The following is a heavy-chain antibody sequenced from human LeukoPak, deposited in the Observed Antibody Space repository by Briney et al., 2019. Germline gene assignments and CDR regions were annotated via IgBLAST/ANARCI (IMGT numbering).Heavy chain of an antibody. V-gene: IGHV3-74*01. D-gene: IGHD3-22*01. J-gene: IGHJ1*01. Sequence: GGSLRLSCAASGFTFSSYWMHWVRQAPGKGLVWVSRINSDGSSTSYADSVKGRFTVSRDNAKNTLYLQMNSLRAEDTAVYYCAGYDYYDSSGYKIAEYFQHWGQGTLVTVSS. CDR1: GFTFSSYW. CDR2: INSDGSST. CDR3: AGYDYYDSSGYKIAEYFQH.